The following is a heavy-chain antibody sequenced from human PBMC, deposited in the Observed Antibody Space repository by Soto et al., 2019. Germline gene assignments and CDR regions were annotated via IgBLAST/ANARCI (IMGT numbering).Heavy chain of an antibody. CDR1: GFTFGDYA. J-gene: IGHJ6*02. D-gene: IGHD6-13*01. V-gene: IGHV3-49*04. CDR3: TRERGVAAAATLGVYYYGMDV. CDR2: IRSKAYGGTT. Sequence: PGGSLRLSXTASGFTFGDYAMSWVRQAPGKGLEWVGFIRSKAYGGTTEYAASVKGRFTISRDDSKSIAYLQMNSLKTEDTAVYYCTRERGVAAAATLGVYYYGMDVWGQGTTVTVSS.